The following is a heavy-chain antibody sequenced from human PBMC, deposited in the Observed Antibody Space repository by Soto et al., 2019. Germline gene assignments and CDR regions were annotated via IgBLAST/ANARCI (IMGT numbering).Heavy chain of an antibody. J-gene: IGHJ5*02. Sequence: GQSLEWMGLINTGNGNTRYSQNFQGRVTLTRDTSASTAYMDLSSLRSEDTSIYYCARATSGYVTWGQGTLVSVSS. D-gene: IGHD5-12*01. V-gene: IGHV1-3*04. CDR3: ARATSGYVT. CDR2: INTGNGNT.